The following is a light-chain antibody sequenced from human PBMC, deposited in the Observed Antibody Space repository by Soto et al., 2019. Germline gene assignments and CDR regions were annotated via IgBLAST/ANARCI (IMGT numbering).Light chain of an antibody. CDR2: DVN. CDR1: SSDIGDYDY. Sequence: QSALTQPASVSGSPGQSITLSCIGTSSDIGDYDYVSWYQRHPGRAPQLIIFDVNNRPSGVSNRFSGSKSGNTASLTISGLQAEDEADDYCTSYSSGSTHVVFGGGTKVTVL. V-gene: IGLV2-14*01. J-gene: IGLJ2*01. CDR3: TSYSSGSTHVV.